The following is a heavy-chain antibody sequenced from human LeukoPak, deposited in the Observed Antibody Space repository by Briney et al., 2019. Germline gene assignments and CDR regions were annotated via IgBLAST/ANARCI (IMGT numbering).Heavy chain of an antibody. CDR1: GFTFSSYG. CDR3: ARDLQGCDY. Sequence: PGRSLRLSCAASGFTFSSYGMHWVRQAPGKGLECVAFIWNDGSKKNYADSVKGRFTISRDNSKNTMHLQRNSLRVEDTAIYYCARDLQGCDYWGQGTQVTVSS. CDR2: IWNDGSKK. J-gene: IGHJ4*02. D-gene: IGHD4/OR15-4a*01. V-gene: IGHV3-33*01.